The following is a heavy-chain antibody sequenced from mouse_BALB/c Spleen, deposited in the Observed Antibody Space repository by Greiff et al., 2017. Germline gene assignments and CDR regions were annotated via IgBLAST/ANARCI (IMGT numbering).Heavy chain of an antibody. J-gene: IGHJ2*01. CDR3: TRERVCDD. Sequence: VQLQQPGAELVRPGASVKLSCKASGYTFTSYWINWVKQRPGQGLEWIGNIYPSDSYTNYNQKFKDKATLTVDKSSSTDYMQLSSPTSEDSAVYYCTRERVCDDGGKGTTLTVSA. CDR2: IYPSDSYT. D-gene: IGHD2-10*02. CDR1: GYTFTSYW. V-gene: IGHV1-69*02.